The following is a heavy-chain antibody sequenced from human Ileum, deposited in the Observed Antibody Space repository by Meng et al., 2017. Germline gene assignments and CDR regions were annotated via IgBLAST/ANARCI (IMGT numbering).Heavy chain of an antibody. J-gene: IGHJ4*02. CDR1: GGSFSGYY. V-gene: IGHV4-34*01. CDR3: ARTRRGSSGWYMGY. D-gene: IGHD6-19*01. Sequence: VHLQPWGAGLLQPSEPLPLTCAVYGGSFSGYYWSWIRQPPGKGLEWIGEINHSGSTNYNPSLKSRVTISVDTSKNQFSLKLSSVTAADTAVYYCARTRRGSSGWYMGYWGQGTLVTVSS. CDR2: INHSGST.